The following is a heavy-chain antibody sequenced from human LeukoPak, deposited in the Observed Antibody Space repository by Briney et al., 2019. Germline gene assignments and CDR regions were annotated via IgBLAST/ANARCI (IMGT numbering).Heavy chain of an antibody. D-gene: IGHD1-1*01. CDR1: GFTFSSYS. V-gene: IGHV3-7*01. CDR2: IKQDGSAK. CDR3: ARQGTSSYYFDY. Sequence: GGSLRLSCAASGFTFSSYSMNWVRQAPGKGLEWVANIKQDGSAKYFVDSVKGRFTISRDNAKNSLYLQMNSLRAEDTAVYYCARQGTSSYYFDYWGQGTLVTVSS. J-gene: IGHJ4*02.